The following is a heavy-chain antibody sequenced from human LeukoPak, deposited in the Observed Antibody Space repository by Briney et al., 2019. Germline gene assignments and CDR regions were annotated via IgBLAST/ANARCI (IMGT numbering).Heavy chain of an antibody. CDR2: ISSSSSYI. J-gene: IGHJ5*02. Sequence: GGSLRLSCAASGFTFSSYSMNWVRQAPGKGLEWVSSISSSSSYIYYADSVKDRSTISRDNAKNSLYLQMNSLRAEDTAVYYCARRFGDYGNWFDPWGQGTLVTVSS. CDR3: ARRFGDYGNWFDP. D-gene: IGHD4-17*01. CDR1: GFTFSSYS. V-gene: IGHV3-21*01.